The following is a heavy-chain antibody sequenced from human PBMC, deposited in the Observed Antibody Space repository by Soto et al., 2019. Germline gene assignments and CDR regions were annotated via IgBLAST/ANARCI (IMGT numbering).Heavy chain of an antibody. CDR2: ISSSSSYI. D-gene: IGHD2-15*01. Sequence: GGPLRLSCAASGFTFSSYSMNWVRQAPGKGLEWVSSISSSSSYIYYADSVKGRFTISRDNAKNSLYLQMNSLRAEDTAVYYCARESSRFVVVVAATRYYGMDVWGQGTTVTVSS. CDR1: GFTFSSYS. J-gene: IGHJ6*02. CDR3: ARESSRFVVVVAATRYYGMDV. V-gene: IGHV3-21*01.